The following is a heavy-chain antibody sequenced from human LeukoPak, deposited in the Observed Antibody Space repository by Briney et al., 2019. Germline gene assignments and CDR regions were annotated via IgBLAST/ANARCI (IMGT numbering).Heavy chain of an antibody. Sequence: ASVKVSCKASGYTFTSYYMHWVRQAPGQGLEWMGIINPSGGSTSYAQKFQGRVTMTRDTSISTAYMGLSRLRSDDTAVYYCGRDAGLSSAWGIIPGYYFDYWGQGTLVTVSS. CDR1: GYTFTSYY. V-gene: IGHV1-46*01. J-gene: IGHJ4*02. CDR3: GRDAGLSSAWGIIPGYYFDY. CDR2: INPSGGST. D-gene: IGHD6-19*01.